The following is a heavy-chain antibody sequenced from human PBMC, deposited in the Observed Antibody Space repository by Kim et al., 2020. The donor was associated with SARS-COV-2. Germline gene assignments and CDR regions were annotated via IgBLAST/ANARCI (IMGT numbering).Heavy chain of an antibody. CDR3: AGSYSGSFGALDY. CDR1: GFTFSSYA. D-gene: IGHD1-26*01. CDR2: ISYDGSNK. J-gene: IGHJ4*02. V-gene: IGHV3-30-3*01. Sequence: GGSLRLSCAASGFTFSSYAMHWVRQAPGKGLEWVAVISYDGSNKYYADSVKGRFTISRDNSKNTLYLQMNSLRAEDTAVYYCAGSYSGSFGALDYWGQGTLVTVSS.